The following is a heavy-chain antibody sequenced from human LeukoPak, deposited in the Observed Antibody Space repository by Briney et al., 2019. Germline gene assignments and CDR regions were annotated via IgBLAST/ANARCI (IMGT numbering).Heavy chain of an antibody. D-gene: IGHD3-16*01. CDR2: IVPIFGTA. J-gene: IGHJ5*02. V-gene: IGHV1-69*13. Sequence: GASVKVSCKTSGGTFSSSVISWVRQAPGQGLEWMGGIVPIFGTANYAQKFQDSVTITADESTTTAYMELSSLRSSDTAVYYCARGLGDGASASSYRWGQGTLVTVSS. CDR3: ARGLGDGASASSYR. CDR1: GGTFSSSV.